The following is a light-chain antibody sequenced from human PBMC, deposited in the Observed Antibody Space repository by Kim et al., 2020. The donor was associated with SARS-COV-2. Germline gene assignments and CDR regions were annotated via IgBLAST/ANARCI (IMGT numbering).Light chain of an antibody. V-gene: IGKV3-20*01. CDR1: QSVSNNY. CDR3: QQDGRSPPFT. Sequence: TGQRATLSCRASQSVSNNYLAWYQQKPGQEPRILIYGSSSKATGIGDRFRGSGSGTDFTLTISRLEPDDFAVYFWQQDGRSPPFTFGQETKVEI. CDR2: GSS. J-gene: IGKJ2*01.